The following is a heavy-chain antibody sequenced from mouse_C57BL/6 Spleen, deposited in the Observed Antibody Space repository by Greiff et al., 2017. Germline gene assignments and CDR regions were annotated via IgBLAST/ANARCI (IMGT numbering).Heavy chain of an antibody. CDR2: INPSSGYT. J-gene: IGHJ4*01. CDR1: GYTFTSYT. Sequence: QVQLKQSGAELARPGASVKMSCKASGYTFTSYTMHWVKQRPGQGLEWIGYINPSSGYTKYNQKFKDKATLTADKSSSTAYMQLSSLTSEDSAVYYCARKGSTTAHAMDYWGQGTSLTVSS. CDR3: ARKGSTTAHAMDY. V-gene: IGHV1-4*01. D-gene: IGHD1-2*01.